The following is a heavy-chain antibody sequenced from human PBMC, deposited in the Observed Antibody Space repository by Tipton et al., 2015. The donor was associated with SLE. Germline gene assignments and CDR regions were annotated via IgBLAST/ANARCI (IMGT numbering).Heavy chain of an antibody. CDR2: IYASGSI. D-gene: IGHD3-9*01. V-gene: IGHV4-61*02. Sequence: TLSLTCTVSGGSITNDNHYWSWIRQPAGKGLEWIGRIYASGSINYNPSLKNRLTISVDTSKNQFSLNLSSVIAADTAVYYCARDTRDWFLSESWGQGALVTVSS. CDR1: GGSITNDNHY. CDR3: ARDTRDWFLSES. J-gene: IGHJ4*02.